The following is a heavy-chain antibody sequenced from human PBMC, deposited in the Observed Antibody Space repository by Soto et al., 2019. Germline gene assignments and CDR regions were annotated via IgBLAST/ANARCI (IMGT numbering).Heavy chain of an antibody. CDR3: ARSGQNWNYILDY. Sequence: QVPLVQSGAEVKKPGASVKVSFKASGYTFTNYGISWVRQAPGQGLDWMGWISAYIGNTNHAQDLQDRVTMTTDTSTNTAYMELRSLRSDDTAVYYCARSGQNWNYILDYWGQGTLVTVSS. CDR1: GYTFTNYG. J-gene: IGHJ4*02. D-gene: IGHD1-7*01. V-gene: IGHV1-18*01. CDR2: ISAYIGNT.